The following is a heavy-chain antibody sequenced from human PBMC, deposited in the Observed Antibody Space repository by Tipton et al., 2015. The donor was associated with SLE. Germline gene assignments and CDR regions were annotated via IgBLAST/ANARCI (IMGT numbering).Heavy chain of an antibody. CDR1: EYSIHNGNYY. D-gene: IGHD1-26*01. CDR2: IETSGNT. V-gene: IGHV4-61*09. CDR3: ARGKWDMTPGTFDA. Sequence: TLSLTCRVSEYSIHNGNYYWCWIRQPAGKGLEWIGHIETSGNTDDNPSLRRRLTMSIDTSKNQFSLKLTSVTAADTAIYYCARGKWDMTPGTFDAWGHGTVVTVSS. J-gene: IGHJ3*01.